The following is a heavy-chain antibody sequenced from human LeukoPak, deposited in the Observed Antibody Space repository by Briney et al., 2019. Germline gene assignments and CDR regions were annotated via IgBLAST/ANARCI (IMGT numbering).Heavy chain of an antibody. CDR3: AEEAGRVAANPPDY. CDR1: GFTFSSYG. V-gene: IGHV3-30*18. Sequence: GRSLRLSCAASGFTFSSYGMHWVRQAPGKGLEWVAVISYDGSNKYYADSVKGRFTISRDNSKNTLYLQMNSLRAEDTAVYYCAEEAGRVAANPPDYWGQGTLVTVSS. D-gene: IGHD1-26*01. CDR2: ISYDGSNK. J-gene: IGHJ4*02.